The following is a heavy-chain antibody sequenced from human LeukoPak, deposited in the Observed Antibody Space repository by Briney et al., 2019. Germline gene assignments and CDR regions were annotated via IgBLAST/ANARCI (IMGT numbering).Heavy chain of an antibody. CDR3: ARGGYDFWSGYYRRGWFDP. Sequence: PSETLSLTCAVYGGAFSGYYWSWIRQPPGKGLEWIGEINHSRSTNYNPSLKSRVTISVDTSKNQFSLKLSSVTAADTAVYYCARGGYDFWSGYYRRGWFDPWGQGTLVTVSS. CDR1: GGAFSGYY. D-gene: IGHD3-3*01. J-gene: IGHJ5*02. CDR2: INHSRST. V-gene: IGHV4-34*01.